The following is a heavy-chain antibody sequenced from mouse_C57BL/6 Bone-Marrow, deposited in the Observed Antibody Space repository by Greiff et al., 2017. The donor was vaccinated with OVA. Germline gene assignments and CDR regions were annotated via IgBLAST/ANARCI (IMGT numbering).Heavy chain of an antibody. CDR2: INPGSGGT. CDR1: GYAFTNYL. J-gene: IGHJ1*03. CDR3: ARWLYWYFDV. V-gene: IGHV1-54*01. Sequence: VKLMESGAELVRPGTSVKVSCKASGYAFTNYLIEWVKQRPGQGLEWIGVINPGSGGTNYNEKFKGKATLTADKSSSTAYMQLSSLTSEDSAVYFCARWLYWYFDVWGTGTTVTVSS.